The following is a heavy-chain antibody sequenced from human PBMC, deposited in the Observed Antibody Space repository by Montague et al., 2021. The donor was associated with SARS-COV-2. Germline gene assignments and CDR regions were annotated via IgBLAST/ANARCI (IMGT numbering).Heavy chain of an antibody. Sequence: SETLSLTCTLSGGAISSSSYYWGWIRQPPGKGLEWIGSIYYSGSTYYNPSLKSRVTISVDTSKNQFSLKLSSVTAADTAVYYCARDTRITMLVVVNRYGMDVWGQGTTVTVS. CDR2: IYYSGST. CDR1: GGAISSSSYY. V-gene: IGHV4-39*07. D-gene: IGHD3-22*01. CDR3: ARDTRITMLVVVNRYGMDV. J-gene: IGHJ6*02.